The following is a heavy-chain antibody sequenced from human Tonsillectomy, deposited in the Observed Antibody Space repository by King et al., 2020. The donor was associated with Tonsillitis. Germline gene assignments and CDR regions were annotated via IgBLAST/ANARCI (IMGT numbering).Heavy chain of an antibody. Sequence: QVQLVESGGGVVQPGRSLRLSCAASGFTFSNYGMHWVRQAPGKGLEWVAVISYDGSNKYYADSVKGRFTISRDNSKNTLYLQMNSLRAEDTAVYYCAKDRGSGWDPGFDYWGQGTLVTVSS. D-gene: IGHD6-19*01. CDR3: AKDRGSGWDPGFDY. J-gene: IGHJ4*02. CDR2: ISYDGSNK. V-gene: IGHV3-30*18. CDR1: GFTFSNYG.